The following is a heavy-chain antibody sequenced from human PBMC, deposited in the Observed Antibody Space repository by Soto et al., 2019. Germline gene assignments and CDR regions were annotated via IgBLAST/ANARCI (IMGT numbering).Heavy chain of an antibody. J-gene: IGHJ6*02. CDR3: APHLPAAAYSYVIHV. Sequence: QVQLVQSGAEVKKPGSSVKVSCKASGGTFSSYAISWVRQAPGQGLEWMGGIIPIFGTANYAQKFQGRVTITAPEPTSTATMELSRLRSEDTALYYCAPHLPAAAYSYVIHVWGQGPTVTVSS. CDR2: IIPIFGTA. CDR1: GGTFSSYA. D-gene: IGHD2-2*01. V-gene: IGHV1-69*12.